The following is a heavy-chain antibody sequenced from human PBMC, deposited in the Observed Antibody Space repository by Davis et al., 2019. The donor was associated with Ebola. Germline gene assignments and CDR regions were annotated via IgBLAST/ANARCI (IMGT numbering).Heavy chain of an antibody. CDR2: INHSGST. Sequence: SETLSLTCAVYGGSFSGYYWSWIRQPPGKGLEWIGEINHSGSTNYNPSLKSRVTISVDTSKNQFSLKLSSVTAADTAVYYCARGFITMVRGVYRYWGQGTLVTASS. J-gene: IGHJ4*02. CDR1: GGSFSGYY. V-gene: IGHV4-34*01. CDR3: ARGFITMVRGVYRY. D-gene: IGHD3-10*01.